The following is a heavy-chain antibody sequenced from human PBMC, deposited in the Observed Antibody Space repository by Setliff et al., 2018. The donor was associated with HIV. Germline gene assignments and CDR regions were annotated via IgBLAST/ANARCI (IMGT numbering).Heavy chain of an antibody. J-gene: IGHJ4*02. Sequence: GGSLRLSWAASGFTVTTYWMSWVRQAPGKGLEWVANIKQDGRTYYADSVKGRFTISRDSSKNTLYLQMNSLRAEDTAVYYCAKDVYVAKYYYGSSGYSGSYYFDYWGQGTLVTVSS. D-gene: IGHD3-22*01. CDR3: AKDVYVAKYYYGSSGYSGSYYFDY. CDR2: IKQDGRT. CDR1: GFTVTTYW. V-gene: IGHV3-7*03.